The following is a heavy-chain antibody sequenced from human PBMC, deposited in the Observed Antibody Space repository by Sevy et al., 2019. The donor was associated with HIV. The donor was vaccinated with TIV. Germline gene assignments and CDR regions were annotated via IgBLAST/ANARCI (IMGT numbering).Heavy chain of an antibody. CDR2: IKQDGSEK. CDR1: GFTFSSYW. Sequence: GGSLRLSCAASGFTFSSYWMSWVRQAPGKGLEWVANIKQDGSEKYYVDSVKGRFTISRDNAKNSLYLQMNSLRAEDTAGYYCARDSRGYSYGYADYWGQGTLVTVSS. D-gene: IGHD5-18*01. CDR3: ARDSRGYSYGYADY. J-gene: IGHJ4*02. V-gene: IGHV3-7*03.